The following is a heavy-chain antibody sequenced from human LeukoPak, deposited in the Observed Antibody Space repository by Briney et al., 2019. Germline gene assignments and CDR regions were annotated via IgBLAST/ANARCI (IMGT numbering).Heavy chain of an antibody. J-gene: IGHJ4*02. V-gene: IGHV3-30*18. CDR2: ISYDGSNK. CDR3: AKASGYSYGSSDY. CDR1: GFTFSSYG. D-gene: IGHD5-18*01. Sequence: PGKSLRLSCAASGFTFSSYGMHWVRQAPGKGLEWVAVISYDGSNKYYADSVKGRFTISRDNSKNTLYLQMNSLRAEDTAVYYCAKASGYSYGSSDYWGQGTLVTVSS.